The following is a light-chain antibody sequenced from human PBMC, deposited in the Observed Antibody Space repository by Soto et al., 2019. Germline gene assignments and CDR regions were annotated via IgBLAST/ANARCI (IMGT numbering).Light chain of an antibody. J-gene: IGKJ1*01. V-gene: IGKV3-15*01. CDR3: YHYYYWPPWT. Sequence: EIVMTQSPATLSVSPGERATFSCRASQSVSSNLAWYQQKPGQAPRLLIYGASIRATGIPARFSGSGSGTAVSITIITLQSSEFAIYYYYHYYYWPPWTFGPGTKVDIK. CDR2: GAS. CDR1: QSVSSN.